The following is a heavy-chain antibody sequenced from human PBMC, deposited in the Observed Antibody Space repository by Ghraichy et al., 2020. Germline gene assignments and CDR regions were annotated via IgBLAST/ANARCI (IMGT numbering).Heavy chain of an antibody. CDR1: GYTFTGYY. D-gene: IGHD3-3*01. CDR3: ATHPSYYDFWSGYLNWFDP. Sequence: ASVKVSCKASGYTFTGYYMHWVRQAPGQGLEWMGWINPNSGGTNYAQKFQGRVTMTRDTSISTAYMELSRLRSDDTAVYYCATHPSYYDFWSGYLNWFDPWGQGTLVTVSS. CDR2: INPNSGGT. J-gene: IGHJ5*02. V-gene: IGHV1-2*02.